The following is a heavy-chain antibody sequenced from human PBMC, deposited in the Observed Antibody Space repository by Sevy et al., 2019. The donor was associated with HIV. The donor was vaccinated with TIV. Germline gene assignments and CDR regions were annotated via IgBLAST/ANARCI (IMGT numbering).Heavy chain of an antibody. J-gene: IGHJ6*03. CDR3: ARDTNYFYVDV. V-gene: IGHV3-7*01. Sequence: GSLRLSCVVSGFSFSNYWMTWVRHAPGKGLEGVANIKPDGSVKAYVDSVKGRFTISRDNAKNSLSLQMNSLSAEDTAVYYCARDTNYFYVDVWGKGTTVTVSS. CDR2: IKPDGSVK. CDR1: GFSFSNYW. D-gene: IGHD1-1*01.